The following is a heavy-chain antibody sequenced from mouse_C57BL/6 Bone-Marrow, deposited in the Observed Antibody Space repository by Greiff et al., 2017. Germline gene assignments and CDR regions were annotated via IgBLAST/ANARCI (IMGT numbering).Heavy chain of an antibody. Sequence: QVQLQQPGAELVMPGASVKLSCKASGYTFTSYWMHWVKQRPGQGLEWIGEIDPSDSYTNYNQKFKGKSTLTVDKSSSTAYMQLSSLTSEDSAVYDCDITTVVATDYWGQGTTLTVSS. CDR1: GYTFTSYW. V-gene: IGHV1-69*01. D-gene: IGHD1-1*01. CDR3: DITTVVATDY. CDR2: IDPSDSYT. J-gene: IGHJ2*01.